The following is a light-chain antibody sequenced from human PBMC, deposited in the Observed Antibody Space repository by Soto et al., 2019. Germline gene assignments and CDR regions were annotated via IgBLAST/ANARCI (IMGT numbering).Light chain of an antibody. CDR1: QSVSFS. CDR2: GAS. Sequence: EIVMTQSPATLSVSPGERATLSCRASQSVSFSLAWYQQKPGQAPRLLIYGASTRATGIPARDSGSGSGTEFTLTISSLQSEDFAVYYRQQYKNWARTFGQGTQVEFK. CDR3: QQYKNWART. V-gene: IGKV3-15*01. J-gene: IGKJ1*01.